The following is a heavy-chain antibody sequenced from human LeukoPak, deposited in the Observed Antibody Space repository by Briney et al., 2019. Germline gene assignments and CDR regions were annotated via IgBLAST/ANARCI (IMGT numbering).Heavy chain of an antibody. CDR3: AKAMVRGVITIHYFDY. V-gene: IGHV3-23*01. D-gene: IGHD3-10*01. CDR2: ISGSGGST. CDR1: GFTFSSYW. Sequence: GGSLRLSCAASGFTFSSYWMSWVRQAPGKGLEWVSAISGSGGSTYYADSVKGRFTISRDNSKDTLYLQMNSLRAEDTAVYFCAKAMVRGVITIHYFDYWGQGSLVTVSS. J-gene: IGHJ4*02.